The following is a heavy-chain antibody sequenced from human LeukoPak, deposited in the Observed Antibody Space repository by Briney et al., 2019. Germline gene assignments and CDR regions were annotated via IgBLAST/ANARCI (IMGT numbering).Heavy chain of an antibody. CDR1: GGSISSSNW. J-gene: IGHJ5*02. V-gene: IGHV4-4*02. D-gene: IGHD3-10*01. CDR2: IYHSGST. CDR3: ARAPWFGELLGGGNNWFDP. Sequence: SETLSLTCAVSGGSISSSNWWSWVRQPPGKGLEWIGEIYHSGSTNYNPSLKSRVTISVDKSKNQFSLKLSSVTAADTAVYYCARAPWFGELLGGGNNWFDPWGQGTLVTVSS.